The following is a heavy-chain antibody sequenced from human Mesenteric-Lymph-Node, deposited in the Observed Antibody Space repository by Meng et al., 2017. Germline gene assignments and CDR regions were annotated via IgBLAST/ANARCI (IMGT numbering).Heavy chain of an antibody. J-gene: IGHJ4*02. Sequence: SGPTLVKPTQTLTLTCTFSGFSLTTTEVAVGWIRQPPGKALEWLALIYWDGDKRYSPSLESRLTITKDTSRNLVVLTMTNVDPVDTATYYCVHRREGILAKYYFDYWGQGTLVTVSS. CDR1: GFSLTTTEVA. V-gene: IGHV2-5*02. CDR2: IYWDGDK. CDR3: VHRREGILAKYYFDY.